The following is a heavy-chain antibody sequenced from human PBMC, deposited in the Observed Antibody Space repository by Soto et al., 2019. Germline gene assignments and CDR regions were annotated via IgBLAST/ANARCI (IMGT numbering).Heavy chain of an antibody. J-gene: IGHJ6*02. CDR2: IIPILGIA. D-gene: IGHD6-13*01. V-gene: IGHV1-69*02. CDR3: ASDGSSWYNGMDV. CDR1: GGTFSSYT. Sequence: QVQLVQSGAEVKKPGSSVKVSCKASGGTFSSYTISWVRQAPGQGLEWMGRIIPILGIANYAQKLQGRVTITADESTSTAYMELSSLRSEDTAVYYCASDGSSWYNGMDVWGQGTTVTVSS.